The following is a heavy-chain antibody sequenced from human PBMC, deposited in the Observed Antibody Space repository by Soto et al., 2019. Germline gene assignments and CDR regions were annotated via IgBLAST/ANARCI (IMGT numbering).Heavy chain of an antibody. J-gene: IGHJ4*02. CDR3: ARDSTLELRDFDY. CDR2: ISSSGSTI. CDR1: GFTFSSYE. Sequence: PGGSLRLSCAASGFTFSSYEMNWVRQAPGKGLEWVSYISSSGSTIYYADSAKGRFTISRDNAKNSLYLQMNSLRAEDTAVYYCARDSTLELRDFDYWGQGTLVTVSS. V-gene: IGHV3-48*03. D-gene: IGHD1-7*01.